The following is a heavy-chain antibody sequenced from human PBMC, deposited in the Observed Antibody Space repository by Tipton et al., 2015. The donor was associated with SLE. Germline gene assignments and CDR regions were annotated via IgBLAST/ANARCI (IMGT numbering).Heavy chain of an antibody. D-gene: IGHD5-18*01. Sequence: TLSLTCSVSGGSTTRFYWSWIRQSPGKTMEWIGYVYYSGNTNYNPSLKSRVTISMDTSKNQVSLRLNSVTAADTAVYYCAKGYGMGNYYYMDVWGKGTSVLVSS. CDR1: GGSTTRFY. J-gene: IGHJ6*03. CDR3: AKGYGMGNYYYMDV. V-gene: IGHV4-59*03. CDR2: VYYSGNT.